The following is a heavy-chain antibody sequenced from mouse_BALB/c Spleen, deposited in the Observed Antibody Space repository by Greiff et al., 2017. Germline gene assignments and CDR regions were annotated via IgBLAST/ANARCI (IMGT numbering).Heavy chain of an antibody. D-gene: IGHD3-1*01. Sequence: VQLKESGPGLVQPGASGKISCTASGYTFTDYNMHWVKQGPGKRLEWIGYIYTYNGGIGYTQKFKSKATLTVDNSSSTAYMELRSLTSEDSAVYYCARGDREFGGLAYWGQGTLVTVSA. CDR2: IYTYNGGI. V-gene: IGHV1S29*02. CDR1: GYTFTDYN. CDR3: ARGDREFGGLAY. J-gene: IGHJ3*01.